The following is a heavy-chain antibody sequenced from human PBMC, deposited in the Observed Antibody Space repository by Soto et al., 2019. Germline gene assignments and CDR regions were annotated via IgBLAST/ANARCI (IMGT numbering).Heavy chain of an antibody. Sequence: QVQLVQSGADVKKPGSSVKVSCKASGATFSSSTFTWVRQAPGQGLEWMGRIIPMFGITNSAQKFQGRLGITADESTNTVFMDMSSLRSDDTAIYYCATGALTFAGVLNAGGQGTLVTVSS. D-gene: IGHD3-16*01. J-gene: IGHJ4*02. CDR2: IIPMFGIT. V-gene: IGHV1-69*02. CDR1: GATFSSST. CDR3: ATGALTFAGVLNA.